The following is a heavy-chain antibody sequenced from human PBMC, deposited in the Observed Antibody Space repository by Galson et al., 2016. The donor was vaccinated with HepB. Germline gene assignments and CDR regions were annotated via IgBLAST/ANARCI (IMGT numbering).Heavy chain of an antibody. Sequence: TLSLTCTVSGDSITSGGYYWSWIRQDPGRGLEWIGYISYTGRTYYNPSLQSRVIISLDMSKNQFSLKLTSVTAADTACYYRARSGRDGNKHSPWGQGSLVTVAS. D-gene: IGHD5-24*01. CDR3: ARSGRDGNKHSP. CDR1: GDSITSGGYY. J-gene: IGHJ5*02. V-gene: IGHV4-31*03. CDR2: ISYTGRT.